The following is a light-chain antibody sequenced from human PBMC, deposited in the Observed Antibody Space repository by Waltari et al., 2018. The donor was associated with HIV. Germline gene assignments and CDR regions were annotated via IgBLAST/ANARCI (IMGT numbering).Light chain of an antibody. V-gene: IGKV1-39*01. Sequence: DIQMTQSPSSLSASVGDRVTISCRTSQSISTSLNWYQQKRGKAPELLIHTASTLQTGVPSSFSGSGSGTDFTLTISSLQVEDFATYYCQQSYSYPLTFGPGTKVDIK. CDR3: QQSYSYPLT. CDR1: QSISTS. J-gene: IGKJ3*01. CDR2: TAS.